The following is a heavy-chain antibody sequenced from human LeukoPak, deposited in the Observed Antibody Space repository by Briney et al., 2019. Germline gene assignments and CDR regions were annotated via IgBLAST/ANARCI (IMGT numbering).Heavy chain of an antibody. V-gene: IGHV1-8*01. Sequence: ALVKVSCKASGYTFTSYDINWVRQATGQGLEWMGWMNPNSGNTGYAQKFQGRVTMTRNTSISTAYMELSSLRSEDTAVYYCARVGLTYYYGSGSYYIRYWGQGTLVTVSS. CDR1: GYTFTSYD. J-gene: IGHJ4*02. D-gene: IGHD3-10*01. CDR3: ARVGLTYYYGSGSYYIRY. CDR2: MNPNSGNT.